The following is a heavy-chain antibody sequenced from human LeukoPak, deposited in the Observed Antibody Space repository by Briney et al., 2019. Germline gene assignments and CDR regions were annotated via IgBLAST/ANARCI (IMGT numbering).Heavy chain of an antibody. CDR2: IYYSGST. V-gene: IGHV4-59*01. Sequence: SSETLSFTCTVSGGSISSYYWSWIRQPPGKGLEWIGYIYYSGSTNYNPSLKSRVTISVDTSKNQFSLKLSSVTAADTAVYYCARIQQLVKAFDIWGQGTMVTVSS. CDR3: ARIQQLVKAFDI. J-gene: IGHJ3*02. D-gene: IGHD6-13*01. CDR1: GGSISSYY.